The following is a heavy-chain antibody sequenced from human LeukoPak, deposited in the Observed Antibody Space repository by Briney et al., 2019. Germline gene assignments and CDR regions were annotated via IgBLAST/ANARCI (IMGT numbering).Heavy chain of an antibody. V-gene: IGHV5-10-1*01. D-gene: IGHD1-1*01. CDR2: IDPSDSYT. J-gene: IGHJ4*02. Sequence: GESLKISCKGSGYSFTSYWISWVRQMPGKGLEWMGRIDPSDSYTNYSPSFQGHVTISADKSISTAYLQWSSLKASATAMYYCAIPIHGTTGTTDYWGQGTLVTVSS. CDR1: GYSFTSYW. CDR3: AIPIHGTTGTTDY.